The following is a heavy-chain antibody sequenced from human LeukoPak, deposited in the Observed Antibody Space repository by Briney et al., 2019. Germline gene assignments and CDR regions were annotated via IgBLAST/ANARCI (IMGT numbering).Heavy chain of an antibody. CDR3: ARALLWFGEPSHIDN. CDR1: GHTFTSYG. D-gene: IGHD3-10*01. J-gene: IGHJ4*02. V-gene: IGHV1-18*01. CDR2: ITAYNDNT. Sequence: GASVKVSCKASGHTFTSYGISWVRQAPGQGLEWMGWITAYNDNTNYAQKLQGRVTMTTDTSTSTAYMELRSLRSDDTAVYYCARALLWFGEPSHIDNWRQGTLVTASS.